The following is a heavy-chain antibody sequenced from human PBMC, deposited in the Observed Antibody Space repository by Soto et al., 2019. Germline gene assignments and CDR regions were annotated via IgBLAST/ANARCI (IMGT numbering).Heavy chain of an antibody. Sequence: QVQLVQSGAEVKKPGASVRVSCKASGYAFTSYDIYWVRQAAEQGLEWVGWMDPNNGNTGYAQKFKGRVTRTRDTSTSTAYMDLSRLTLDDTSVFYCASPARKNDGFWSGYEIWGQGTTVIVSS. D-gene: IGHD3-3*01. CDR3: ASPARKNDGFWSGYEI. V-gene: IGHV1-8*01. CDR2: MDPNNGNT. CDR1: GYAFTSYD. J-gene: IGHJ3*02.